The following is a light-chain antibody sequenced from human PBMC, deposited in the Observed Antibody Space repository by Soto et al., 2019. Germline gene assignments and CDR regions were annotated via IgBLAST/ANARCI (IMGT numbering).Light chain of an antibody. V-gene: IGLV2-14*01. CDR3: SSYTSRTNYV. CDR1: SSDVGGYNY. CDR2: EVS. J-gene: IGLJ1*01. Sequence: QSVLTQPASVSGSPGQSITISCTGTSSDVGGYNYVSWYQQHPGKAPKLMIYEVSNRPSGVSFRFSGSKSGNTASLTISGLQAEDEADYYCSSYTSRTNYVFGTGTRSPS.